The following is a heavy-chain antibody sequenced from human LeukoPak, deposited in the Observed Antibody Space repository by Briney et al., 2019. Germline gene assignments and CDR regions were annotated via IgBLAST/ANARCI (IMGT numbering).Heavy chain of an antibody. CDR3: ARGPPGGGYYLGSDY. V-gene: IGHV1-18*01. CDR2: ISAYNGNT. D-gene: IGHD3-22*01. Sequence: ASVKVSCKASGYTFTSYGISWVRQAPGQGLEWMGWISAYNGNTNYAQKLQGRVTMTTDTSTSTAYMELRSLRSDDTAVYYCARGPPGGGYYLGSDYWGQGTLVTVSS. J-gene: IGHJ4*02. CDR1: GYTFTSYG.